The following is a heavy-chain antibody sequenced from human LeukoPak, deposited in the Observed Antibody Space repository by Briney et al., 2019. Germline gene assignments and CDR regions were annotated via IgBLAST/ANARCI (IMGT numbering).Heavy chain of an antibody. CDR1: GGAISSDTYY. D-gene: IGHD3-16*01. CDR3: VRGSWGSDFDY. CDR2: IYPSGST. Sequence: SETLSLTCTVSGGAISSDTYYWAWIRQPAGKGLEWIGRIYPSGSTQYNPSLKSRVTISLDTPKNQFSLKVRSVTAADTALYYCVRGSWGSDFDYWGQGTLVTVSS. V-gene: IGHV4-61*02. J-gene: IGHJ4*02.